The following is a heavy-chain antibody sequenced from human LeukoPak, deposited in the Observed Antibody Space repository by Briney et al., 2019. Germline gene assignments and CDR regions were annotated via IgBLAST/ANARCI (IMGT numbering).Heavy chain of an antibody. CDR1: GFTFDDYA. D-gene: IGHD3-16*01. J-gene: IGHJ4*02. V-gene: IGHV3-9*01. Sequence: GGSLRLSCAASGFTFDDYAMPWVRQAPGKGLEWVSGISWNSGSIGYADSVKGRFTISRDNAKNSLYLQMNSLRAEDTALYYCAKEFEKYYFDYWGQGTLVTVSS. CDR3: AKEFEKYYFDY. CDR2: ISWNSGSI.